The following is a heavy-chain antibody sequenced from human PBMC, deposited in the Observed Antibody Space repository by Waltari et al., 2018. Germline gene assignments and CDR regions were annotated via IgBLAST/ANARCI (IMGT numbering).Heavy chain of an antibody. J-gene: IGHJ4*02. V-gene: IGHV3-21*01. Sequence: EVQLVESGGGLVKPGGYLRLSCEASGFTFSSYSMNWVRQAPGKGLEWFSSISSSSSYIYYADSVKGRFTISRDNAKISLYLQMNSLRAEDTAVYYCAREHSYGFFDYWGQGTLVTVSS. D-gene: IGHD5-18*01. CDR1: GFTFSSYS. CDR3: AREHSYGFFDY. CDR2: ISSSSSYI.